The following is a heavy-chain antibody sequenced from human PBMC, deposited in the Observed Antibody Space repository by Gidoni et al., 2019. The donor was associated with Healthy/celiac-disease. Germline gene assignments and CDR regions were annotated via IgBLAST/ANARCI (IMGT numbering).Heavy chain of an antibody. D-gene: IGHD3-16*01. CDR2: IYPGDSDT. CDR1: GYSFTSYW. V-gene: IGHV5-51*01. Sequence: EVQLVQSGAEVKKPGESLRISCKGSGYSFTSYWIGWVRQMPGKGLEWMGIIYPGDSDTRYSPSFQGQVTISADKSISTAYLQWSSLKASDTAMYYCARHDGLMIRGGSYYYYYGMDVWGQGTTVTVSS. J-gene: IGHJ6*02. CDR3: ARHDGLMIRGGSYYYYYGMDV.